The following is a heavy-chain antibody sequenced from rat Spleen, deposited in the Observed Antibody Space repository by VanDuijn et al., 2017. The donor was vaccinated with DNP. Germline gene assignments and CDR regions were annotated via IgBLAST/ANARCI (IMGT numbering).Heavy chain of an antibody. Sequence: QVQLQQSGAELAKPGSSVKISCKASGYTFTTYYISWIKQTTGQGLEYIGYNYTGSGGTNYSEKFKGKATLTVDKSSNTAFMQLSSLTPDDSAVYYCASSWVGVRGIWFAYWGQGTLVTVYS. V-gene: IGHV1-43*01. D-gene: IGHD4-3*01. CDR1: GYTFTTYY. J-gene: IGHJ3*01. CDR3: ASSWVGVRGIWFAY. CDR2: NYTGSGGT.